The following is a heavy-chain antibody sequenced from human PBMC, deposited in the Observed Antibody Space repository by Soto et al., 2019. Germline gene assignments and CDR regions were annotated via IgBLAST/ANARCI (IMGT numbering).Heavy chain of an antibody. J-gene: IGHJ4*02. D-gene: IGHD2-15*01. Sequence: PSETLSLTCTVSGGSISSYYWSWIRQPPGKGLEWIGYIYYSGSTNYNPSLKSRVTISVDTSKNQFSLKLSSVTAADTAVYYCAREDQDSTFDYWGQGTLVTVSS. V-gene: IGHV4-59*01. CDR2: IYYSGST. CDR1: GGSISSYY. CDR3: AREDQDSTFDY.